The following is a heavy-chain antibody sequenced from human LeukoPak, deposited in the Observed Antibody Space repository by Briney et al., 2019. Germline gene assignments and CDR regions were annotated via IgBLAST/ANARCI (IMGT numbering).Heavy chain of an antibody. Sequence: ASVKVSCKASGYTFTGYYMHWVRQAPGQGLEWMGWINPNSGGTNYAQKFQGRVTMTRDTSISTAYMELSRLRSDDTAVYYCARGGKGYCSSTSCPHFDYWGQGTLVTVSS. CDR3: ARGGKGYCSSTSCPHFDY. J-gene: IGHJ4*02. CDR2: INPNSGGT. V-gene: IGHV1-2*02. D-gene: IGHD2-2*01. CDR1: GYTFTGYY.